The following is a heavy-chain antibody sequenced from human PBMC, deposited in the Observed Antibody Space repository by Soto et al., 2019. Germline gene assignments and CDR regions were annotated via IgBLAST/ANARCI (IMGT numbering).Heavy chain of an antibody. CDR2: ISVSYGIT. J-gene: IGHJ6*02. D-gene: IGHD3-10*01. V-gene: IGHV3-23*01. Sequence: PGGSLRLSCAASGFTFSSYAMSWVRQAPGKGLEWVSVISVSYGITYYADPVKGRFNISRNNSEKILSLEMNSLRAEDTAVYYCAKARRFGNFYYYYGMDVWGQGTTVTVSS. CDR1: GFTFSSYA. CDR3: AKARRFGNFYYYYGMDV.